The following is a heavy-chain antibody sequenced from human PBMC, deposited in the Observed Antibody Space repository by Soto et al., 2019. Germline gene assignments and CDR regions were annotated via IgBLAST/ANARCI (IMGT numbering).Heavy chain of an antibody. CDR2: ISAYNGNT. J-gene: IGHJ6*02. CDR3: ARDGYCSSTSCYGPYYYYGMDV. CDR1: GYTFTSYG. D-gene: IGHD2-2*03. Sequence: GASVKVSCEASGYTFTSYGISWVRQAPGQGLEWMGWISAYNGNTNYAQKLQGRVTMTTDTSTSTAYMELRSLRSDDTAVYYCARDGYCSSTSCYGPYYYYGMDVWGQGTTVTVSS. V-gene: IGHV1-18*01.